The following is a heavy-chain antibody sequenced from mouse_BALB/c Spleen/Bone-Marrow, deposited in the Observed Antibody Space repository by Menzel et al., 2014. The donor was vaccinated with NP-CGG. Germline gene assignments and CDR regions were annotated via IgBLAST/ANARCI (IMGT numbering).Heavy chain of an antibody. J-gene: IGHJ2*01. CDR1: GYTFTSYT. Sequence: VQLQQSGAELARPGASVKMSCKASGYTFTSYTMHWVKQRPGQGLVWIAYINPSSGYTNYNQKFKDKATLTADKSSSTAYMQLRSLKSEDSAVYYCARCGKFDYWGQCTPVTVSS. CDR2: INPSSGYT. D-gene: IGHD1-1*01. V-gene: IGHV1-4*01. CDR3: ARCGKFDY.